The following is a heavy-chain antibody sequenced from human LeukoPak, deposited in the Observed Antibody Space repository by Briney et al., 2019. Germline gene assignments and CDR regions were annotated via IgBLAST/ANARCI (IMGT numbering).Heavy chain of an antibody. D-gene: IGHD2-15*01. CDR3: ASDPRPSGGGPLDF. V-gene: IGHV3-48*03. Sequence: GGSLRLSGTVLDFAFSNHEMTWVRQAPGKGLEWVSHISSSGSDIYYADSVKGRFTISRDNAKDSLYLQMNSLTSDDTALYYCASDPRPSGGGPLDFWGQGTLVTVSS. J-gene: IGHJ4*02. CDR2: ISSSGSDI. CDR1: DFAFSNHE.